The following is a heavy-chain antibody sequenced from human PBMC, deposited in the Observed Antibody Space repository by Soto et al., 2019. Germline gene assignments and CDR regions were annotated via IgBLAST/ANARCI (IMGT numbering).Heavy chain of an antibody. Sequence: GGSLRLSCAASGFTFSSYAMSWVRQAPGKGLEWVSAISGSGGSTHYADSVKGRFTISRDNSKNTLYLQMNSLRAEDTAVYYCAKDPLQQWLAYYFDYWGQGTLVTVSS. CDR3: AKDPLQQWLAYYFDY. CDR2: ISGSGGST. CDR1: GFTFSSYA. J-gene: IGHJ4*02. D-gene: IGHD6-19*01. V-gene: IGHV3-23*01.